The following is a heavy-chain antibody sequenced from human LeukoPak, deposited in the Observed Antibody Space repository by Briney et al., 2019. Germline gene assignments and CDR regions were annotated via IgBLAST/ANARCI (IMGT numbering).Heavy chain of an antibody. CDR2: IYYSGST. CDR1: GGSISSSSYY. Sequence: SETLSLTCTVSGGSISSSSYYWGWIRQPPGKGLEWVGSIYYSGSTYYNPSLKSRVTTSVDTSKNQFSLKLSSVTAADTAVYYCARVGYYDSSGYHYGDYWGQGTLVTVSS. D-gene: IGHD3-22*01. J-gene: IGHJ4*02. CDR3: ARVGYYDSSGYHYGDY. V-gene: IGHV4-39*01.